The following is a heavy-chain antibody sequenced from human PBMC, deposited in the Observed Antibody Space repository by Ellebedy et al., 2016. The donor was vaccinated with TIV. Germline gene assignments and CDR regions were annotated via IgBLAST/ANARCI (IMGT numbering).Heavy chain of an antibody. V-gene: IGHV3-7*01. Sequence: GGSLRLSCAASGSSFRSYWMSWVRQAPGKGLEWVANIYQDGSDQYYADSVKGRFTISRDNANKSLFLQMNSLRVDDTAVYYCARRGSYGDYAVQVNSWFDTWGQGTLVSVSS. CDR3: ARRGSYGDYAVQVNSWFDT. CDR2: IYQDGSDQ. D-gene: IGHD4-17*01. J-gene: IGHJ5*02. CDR1: GSSFRSYW.